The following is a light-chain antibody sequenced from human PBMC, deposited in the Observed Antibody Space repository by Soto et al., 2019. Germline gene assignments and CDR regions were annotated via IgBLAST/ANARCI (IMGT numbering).Light chain of an antibody. CDR3: QQCGSSPLFT. J-gene: IGKJ3*01. CDR1: QSVSSSY. Sequence: EIVLTQSPGTLSLSPGERATLSCRASQSVSSSYLAWYQQKPGQAPRLLIYGASSRATGIPDRFSGSGSGTDFTLTISRLEPEDFAVYYCQQCGSSPLFTFGPGTKVD. CDR2: GAS. V-gene: IGKV3-20*01.